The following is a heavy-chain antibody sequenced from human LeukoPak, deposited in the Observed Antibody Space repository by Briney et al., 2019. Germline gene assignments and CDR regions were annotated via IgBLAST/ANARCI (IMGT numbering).Heavy chain of an antibody. CDR1: GGSISSYY. V-gene: IGHV4-59*08. D-gene: IGHD1-14*01. CDR2: IYYSGST. CDR3: ARHRRYHIDY. Sequence: SETLSLTCTVSGGSISSYYWSWIRQPPGKGLEWIGYIYYSGSTNYNPSLKSRVTISVDTSKNQFSLKLSSVTAADTAVYYCARHRRYHIDYWGQGTLVTVSS. J-gene: IGHJ4*02.